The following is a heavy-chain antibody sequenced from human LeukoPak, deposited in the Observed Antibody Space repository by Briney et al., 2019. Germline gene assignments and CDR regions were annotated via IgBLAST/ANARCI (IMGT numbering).Heavy chain of an antibody. V-gene: IGHV3-66*02. Sequence: GGALRLSCAASGVNLSNDYMAWGRQAPGGGLAWGSLIYGDGTTFYTDSVKGPFTISRDNFKNTLYLQMSSLRPEDTALYYCARDRAGAQSWVALDPWGQGTLVTVSS. J-gene: IGHJ5*02. CDR1: GVNLSNDY. CDR3: ARDRAGAQSWVALDP. D-gene: IGHD3-10*01. CDR2: IYGDGTT.